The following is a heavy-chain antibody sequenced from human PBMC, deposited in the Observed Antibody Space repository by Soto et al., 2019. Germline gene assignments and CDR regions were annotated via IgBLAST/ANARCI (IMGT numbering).Heavy chain of an antibody. CDR3: AREVRTIGYCSGGSCYWGDAFDI. CDR2: IIPILGIA. Sequence: QVQLVQSGAEVKKPGSSVKVSCKASGGTFSSYTISWVRQAPGQGLEWMGRIIPILGIANYAQKFQGRVTITADKSTSTAYMELSSLRSEDTAVYYCAREVRTIGYCSGGSCYWGDAFDIWGQGTMVTVSS. J-gene: IGHJ3*02. D-gene: IGHD2-15*01. CDR1: GGTFSSYT. V-gene: IGHV1-69*08.